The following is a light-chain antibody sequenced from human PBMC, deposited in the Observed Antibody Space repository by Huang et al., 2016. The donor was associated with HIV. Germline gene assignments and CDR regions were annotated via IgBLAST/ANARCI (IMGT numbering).Light chain of an antibody. Sequence: ETVMTQSPATLSVSPGERATLSCRASPSIGSNLAWYQQRTGQAPRLLIYSASTRASGIPARFSGSGCGKDFTLTISSLQSEDFAFYYCQQYNHWPPLTFGGGSKVEMK. V-gene: IGKV3-15*01. CDR3: QQYNHWPPLT. CDR1: PSIGSN. CDR2: SAS. J-gene: IGKJ4*01.